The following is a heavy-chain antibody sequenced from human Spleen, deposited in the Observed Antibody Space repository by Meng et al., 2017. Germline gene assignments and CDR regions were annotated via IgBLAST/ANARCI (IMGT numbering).Heavy chain of an antibody. CDR2: IYNSGST. D-gene: IGHD3-10*01. CDR3: AREIITMVRGVFIPDAFDI. Sequence: SETLSLTCSVSGGSISINSYYWGWIRQPPGKGLEWIGSIYNSGSTYYNPSLKSRVTISVDTSKNQFSLKLSSVTAADTAVYYCAREIITMVRGVFIPDAFDIWGQGTVVTVSS. J-gene: IGHJ3*02. V-gene: IGHV4-39*07. CDR1: GGSISINSYY.